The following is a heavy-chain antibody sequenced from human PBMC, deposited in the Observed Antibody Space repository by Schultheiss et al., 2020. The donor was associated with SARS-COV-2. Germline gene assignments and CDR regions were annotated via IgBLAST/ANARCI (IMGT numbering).Heavy chain of an antibody. Sequence: GESLKISCAASGFTFSSYAMHWVRQAPGKGLEWVAVISYDGSNKYYADSVKGRFTISRDNAKNSLYLQMNSLRAEDTAVYYCARGDYYGSGKPFAKSDYWGQGTLVTVSS. CDR1: GFTFSSYA. D-gene: IGHD3-10*01. J-gene: IGHJ4*02. CDR3: ARGDYYGSGKPFAKSDY. V-gene: IGHV3-30*07. CDR2: ISYDGSNK.